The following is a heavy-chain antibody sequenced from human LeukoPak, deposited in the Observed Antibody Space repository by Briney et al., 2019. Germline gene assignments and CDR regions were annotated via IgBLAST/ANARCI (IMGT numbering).Heavy chain of an antibody. CDR1: QFIFNNYA. J-gene: IGHJ3*01. V-gene: IGHV3-30-3*01. Sequence: TGGSLRLSYAASQFIFNNYAMSWVRQAPGKGLEWVASISYDGVDKYYADSLKGRFTMSRDNSKNSVYLQMDSLRVEDTAMYYCAKDVDTVMDWANDAFDVWGQGTMVIVSS. D-gene: IGHD5-18*01. CDR3: AKDVDTVMDWANDAFDV. CDR2: ISYDGVDK.